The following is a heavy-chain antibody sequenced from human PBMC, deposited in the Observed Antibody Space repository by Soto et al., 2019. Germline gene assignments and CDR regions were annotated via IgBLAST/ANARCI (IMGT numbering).Heavy chain of an antibody. Sequence: QVQLVQSGAEVKKPGASVKVSCKASGYTFISYYMHWVRQAPGQGLEWMGIINPSGGSTTYAQKFQGRVTLTRDTSTSTVYMELRSLRFEDTAVYYCARDGEAFTNFDYWGQGTLITVSS. CDR1: GYTFISYY. J-gene: IGHJ4*02. V-gene: IGHV1-46*01. D-gene: IGHD3-10*01. CDR3: ARDGEAFTNFDY. CDR2: INPSGGST.